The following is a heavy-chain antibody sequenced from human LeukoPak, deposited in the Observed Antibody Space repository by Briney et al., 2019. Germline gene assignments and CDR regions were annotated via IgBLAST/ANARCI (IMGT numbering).Heavy chain of an antibody. CDR2: ISFDGSNK. CDR3: AKVRGWYCGGDCAIDY. V-gene: IGHV3-30*18. CDR1: GFTFSSYS. Sequence: GGSLRLSCAAPGFTFSSYSMNWVRPGPGKGLEWVAVISFDGSNKYYADSVKGRFTISRDNSKNTLYLQMNNLRTEDTAMYYCAKVRGWYCGGDCAIDYWGQGTLVTASS. D-gene: IGHD2-21*02. J-gene: IGHJ4*02.